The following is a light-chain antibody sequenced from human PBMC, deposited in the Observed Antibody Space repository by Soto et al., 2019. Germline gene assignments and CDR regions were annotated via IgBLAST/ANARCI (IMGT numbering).Light chain of an antibody. V-gene: IGKV1-5*03. CDR3: LQYNSYSET. CDR1: QSISSW. J-gene: IGKJ1*01. CDR2: KAS. Sequence: DIQMTQSPSTLSASVGDRVTITCRASQSISSWLAWYQQKPGKAPKLLLYKASSLESGVPSRVSGSGSGTEFTLTSSSLQPDDFATEYGLQYNSYSETCGQGTKVEIK.